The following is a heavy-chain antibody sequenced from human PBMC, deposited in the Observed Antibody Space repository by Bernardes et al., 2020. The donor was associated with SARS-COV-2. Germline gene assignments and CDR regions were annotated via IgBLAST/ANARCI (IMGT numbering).Heavy chain of an antibody. CDR1: GGSINSANW. CDR3: AREEAIFGLDPLPYYFDC. Sequence: SETLSLTCAVSGGSINSANWWSWVRQPPGGGLEWIGEIFHTGNTKYNPSLESRFSISLDKSKNQFSLKLTSVTAADTAVYFCAREEAIFGLDPLPYYFDCWGQGTLVTVSS. J-gene: IGHJ4*02. D-gene: IGHD3-3*01. V-gene: IGHV4-4*02. CDR2: IFHTGNT.